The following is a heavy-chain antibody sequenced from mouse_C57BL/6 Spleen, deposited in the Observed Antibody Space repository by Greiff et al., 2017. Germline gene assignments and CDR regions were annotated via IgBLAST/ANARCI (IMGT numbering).Heavy chain of an antibody. CDR1: GYTFTDYE. CDR3: TRGLLRLFDY. V-gene: IGHV1-15*01. Sequence: VQVVESGAELVRPGASVTLSCKASGYTFTDYEMHWVKQTPVHGLEWIGAIDPETGGTAYNQKFKGKAILTADKSSSTAYMELRSLTSEDSAVYYCTRGLLRLFDYWGQGTTLTVSS. CDR2: IDPETGGT. D-gene: IGHD2-3*01. J-gene: IGHJ2*01.